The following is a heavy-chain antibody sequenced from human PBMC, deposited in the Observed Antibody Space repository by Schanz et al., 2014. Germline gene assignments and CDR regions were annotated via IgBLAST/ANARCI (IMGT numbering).Heavy chain of an antibody. Sequence: EVQLAESGGGLVQPGGSLRLSCAASTFTFSSYSMNWVRQAPGKGLEWVSYVSRSTPDIYYADSVKGRFTISRDNAKNSLFLQMNSLRAEDTAVYYCARAGYDADNWFDPWGQGTLVTVSS. CDR2: VSRSTPDI. J-gene: IGHJ5*02. CDR1: TFTFSSYS. D-gene: IGHD2-2*01. CDR3: ARAGYDADNWFDP. V-gene: IGHV3-48*01.